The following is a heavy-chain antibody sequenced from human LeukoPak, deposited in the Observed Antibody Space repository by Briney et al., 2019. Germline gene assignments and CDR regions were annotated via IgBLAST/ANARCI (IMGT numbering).Heavy chain of an antibody. D-gene: IGHD3-10*01. J-gene: IGHJ4*02. V-gene: IGHV4-30-4*01. CDR2: IYYSGST. Sequence: PSETLSLTCTVSGGSISSGDYYWSWIRQPPGKGLEWIGYIYYSGSTYYNPSLKSRVTISVDTSKNQFSLKLSSVTAADTAVYYCARDEGDGSGSLDYWGQGTLVTVSS. CDR3: ARDEGDGSGSLDY. CDR1: GGSISSGDYY.